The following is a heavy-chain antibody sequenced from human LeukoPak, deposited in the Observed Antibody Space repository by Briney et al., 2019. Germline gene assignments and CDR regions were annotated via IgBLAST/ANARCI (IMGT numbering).Heavy chain of an antibody. Sequence: GGSLRLSCAASGFTFSSYSMNWVRQAPGKGLEWVSSISSSSSYIYYADSVKGRFTISRDNAKSSLYLQMNSLRAEDTAVYYCARLRGYNYGYNIDYWGQGALVTVSS. D-gene: IGHD5-18*01. CDR3: ARLRGYNYGYNIDY. CDR2: ISSSSSYI. V-gene: IGHV3-21*01. J-gene: IGHJ4*02. CDR1: GFTFSSYS.